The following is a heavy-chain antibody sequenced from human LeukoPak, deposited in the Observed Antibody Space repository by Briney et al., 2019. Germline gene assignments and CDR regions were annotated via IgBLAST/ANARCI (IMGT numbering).Heavy chain of an antibody. CDR2: SSSSGSTI. CDR1: GCTFSSYE. J-gene: IGHJ6*02. Sequence: GGSLRLSCAASGCTFSSYEMKWVRQAPGKGLEWVSYSSSSGSTIYYDESVKGRFTISSDNAKNSLSLQMNSLRAEDTAVYYCARASFYYYGMDVWGQGTTVTVSS. CDR3: ARASFYYYGMDV. V-gene: IGHV3-48*03.